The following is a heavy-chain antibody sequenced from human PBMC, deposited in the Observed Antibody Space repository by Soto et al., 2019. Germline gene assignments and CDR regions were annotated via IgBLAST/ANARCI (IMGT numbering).Heavy chain of an antibody. V-gene: IGHV3-30-3*01. CDR2: ISYDGSNK. CDR3: ARDATYSSSTWEYFQH. D-gene: IGHD6-13*01. Sequence: QVQLVESGGGVVQPGRSLRLSCAASGFTFSSYAMHWVRQAPGKGLEWVAVISYDGSNKYYADSVKGRFTISRDNSKNTLYLQMNSLSAEDTAGYYCARDATYSSSTWEYFQHWGQGTLVTVSS. J-gene: IGHJ1*01. CDR1: GFTFSSYA.